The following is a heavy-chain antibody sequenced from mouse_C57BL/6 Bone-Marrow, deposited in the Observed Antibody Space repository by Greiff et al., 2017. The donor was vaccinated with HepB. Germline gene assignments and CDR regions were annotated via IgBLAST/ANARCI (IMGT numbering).Heavy chain of an antibody. CDR1: GYTFTSYW. J-gene: IGHJ3*01. D-gene: IGHD1-1*01. CDR3: ARGYGGFAY. CDR2: IHPNSGST. Sequence: QVQLQQPGAELVKPGASVKLSCKASGYTFTSYWMHWVKQRPGQGLEWIGMIHPNSGSTNYNEKFKSKATLTVDKSSSIAYMQLSSLTSEDSAVYYCARGYGGFAYWGQGTLVTVSA. V-gene: IGHV1-64*01.